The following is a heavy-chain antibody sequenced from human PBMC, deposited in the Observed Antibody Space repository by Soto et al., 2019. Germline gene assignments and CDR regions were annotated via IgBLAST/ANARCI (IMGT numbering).Heavy chain of an antibody. Sequence: QVQLVQSGAEVKKPGASVKVSCKASGYTFTSYYMHWVRQAPGQGLEWMGIINPSGGSTSYAQKFQGRVTMTRDTSASTVYMELRSLRSEDTAVYYCARDVVVVAATHYGMDVWGQGTTVTVSS. CDR2: INPSGGST. J-gene: IGHJ6*02. D-gene: IGHD2-15*01. V-gene: IGHV1-46*01. CDR3: ARDVVVVAATHYGMDV. CDR1: GYTFTSYY.